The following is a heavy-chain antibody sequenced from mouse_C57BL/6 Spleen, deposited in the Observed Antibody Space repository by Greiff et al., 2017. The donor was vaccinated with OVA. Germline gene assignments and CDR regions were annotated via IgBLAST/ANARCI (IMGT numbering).Heavy chain of an antibody. CDR2: INPSNGGT. CDR1: GYTFTSYW. V-gene: IGHV1-53*01. Sequence: VQLQEPGTELVKPGASVKLSCKASGYTFTSYWMHWVKQRPGQGLEWIGNINPSNGGTNYNEKFKSKATLTVDKSSSTAYMQRSSLTSEDSAVYYCARLSTGRGAMDYWGQGTSVTVSS. D-gene: IGHD4-1*02. CDR3: ARLSTGRGAMDY. J-gene: IGHJ4*01.